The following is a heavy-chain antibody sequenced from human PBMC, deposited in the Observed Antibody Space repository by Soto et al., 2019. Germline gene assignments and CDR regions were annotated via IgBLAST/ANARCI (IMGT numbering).Heavy chain of an antibody. Sequence: QVQLQESGPGLVKPSQTLSLTCTVSGGSISSGGNYWNWIRQNAGKGLEWIGYIYYSGSTYYNPSLKSRVTISVDTSKNLFSLKLSSVTAAVTAVYYCARDPGGNSNDLYFDLWGRSTLVTLSS. J-gene: IGHJ2*01. CDR2: IYYSGST. V-gene: IGHV4-31*03. CDR3: ARDPGGNSNDLYFDL. D-gene: IGHD2-21*02. CDR1: GGSISSGGNY.